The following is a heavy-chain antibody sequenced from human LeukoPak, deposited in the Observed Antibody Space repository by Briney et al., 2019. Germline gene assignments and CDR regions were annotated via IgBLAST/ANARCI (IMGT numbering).Heavy chain of an antibody. V-gene: IGHV1-69*04. D-gene: IGHD6-13*01. CDR1: GGTFSSYA. Sequence: SVKVSCKASGGTFSSYAISWVRQAPGQGLEWMGRIIPILGIANYAQKFQGRVTITADKSTSTAYMELSSLRSEDTAVYYCARDQSVRLLQTSSTYFKHVFAIWGQGSMVTVSS. J-gene: IGHJ3*02. CDR3: ARDQSVRLLQTSSTYFKHVFAI. CDR2: IIPILGIA.